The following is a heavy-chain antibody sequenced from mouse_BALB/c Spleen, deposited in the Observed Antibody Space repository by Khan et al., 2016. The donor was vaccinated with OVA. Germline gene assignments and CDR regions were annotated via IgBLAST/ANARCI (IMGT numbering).Heavy chain of an antibody. CDR1: GFTFSSYA. J-gene: IGHJ4*01. V-gene: IGHV5-6-5*01. Sequence: EVELVESGGGLVKPGGSLKLSCAASGFTFSSYAVSWIRQTPEKRLEWVASINSGGSTYYPASVKGRFTISRDDARNILYIQMSSVRSEDTAMYYCTRLVDYWGQGTSVTVSS. CDR2: INSGGST. CDR3: TRLVDY.